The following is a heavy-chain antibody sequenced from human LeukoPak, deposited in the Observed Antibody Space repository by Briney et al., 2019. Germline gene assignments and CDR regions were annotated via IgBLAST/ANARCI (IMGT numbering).Heavy chain of an antibody. CDR3: ASNYYDSSGFDY. D-gene: IGHD3-22*01. J-gene: IGHJ4*02. CDR2: INHSGST. CDR1: GGSFSGYY. V-gene: IGHV4-34*01. Sequence: KPSETLSLXCAVYGGSFSGYYWSWIRQPPGKGLEWIGEINHSGSTNYNPSLKSRVTISVDTSKNQFSLKLSSVTAADTAVYYCASNYYDSSGFDYWGQGTLVTVSS.